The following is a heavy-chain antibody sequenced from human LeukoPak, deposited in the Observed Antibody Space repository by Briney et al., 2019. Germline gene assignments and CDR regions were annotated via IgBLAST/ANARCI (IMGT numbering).Heavy chain of an antibody. D-gene: IGHD5-18*01. V-gene: IGHV4-59*02. J-gene: IGHJ1*01. CDR3: AKFSRWIPFKF. CDR2: LLDDGVT. Sequence: SETLSLTCAVSGASVSGNYWSWIRQSPERGLEWVGHLLDDGVTDYNPSLKSRVTILSDTSKNQFSLRLTSVTAADTAIYYCAKFSRWIPFKFWGQGTLVTVSS. CDR1: GASVSGNY.